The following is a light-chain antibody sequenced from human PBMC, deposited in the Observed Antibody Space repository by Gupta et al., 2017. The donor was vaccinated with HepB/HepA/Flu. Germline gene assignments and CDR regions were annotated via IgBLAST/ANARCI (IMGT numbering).Light chain of an antibody. CDR2: DAS. Sequence: DIVLTQSPATLSLYTGERATLSCRASQSVSTYLAWHQQKPGQAPRLLIYDASNRATDIPARFSGSGSGTNFTLTITSLEPEDFAIDYCQQRSSRPPLTFGGGTKVEI. V-gene: IGKV3-11*01. CDR1: QSVSTY. J-gene: IGKJ4*01. CDR3: QQRSSRPPLT.